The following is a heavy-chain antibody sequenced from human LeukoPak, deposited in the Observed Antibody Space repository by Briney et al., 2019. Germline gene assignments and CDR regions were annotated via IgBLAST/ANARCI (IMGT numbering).Heavy chain of an antibody. CDR3: ARDSPLPSIAAHFDY. D-gene: IGHD6-6*01. V-gene: IGHV3-7*05. CDR1: GFTFSTYW. J-gene: IGHJ4*02. Sequence: GGSLRLSCAASGFTFSTYWMSWVRQAPGKGLEWVGNIKRDGSERFYVDSVKGRFTISRDNAKNSVYLEMNSLRGEDTAVYYCARDSPLPSIAAHFDYWGQGALVTVSS. CDR2: IKRDGSER.